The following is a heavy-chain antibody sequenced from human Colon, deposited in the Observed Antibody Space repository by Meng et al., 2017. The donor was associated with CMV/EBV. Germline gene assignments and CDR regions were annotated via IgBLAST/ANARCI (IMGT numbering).Heavy chain of an antibody. D-gene: IGHD2-2*02. Sequence: YAFSWLRHVPGQGLEWLGGIVPVFGLQNYEQKFQGRITITADEAKSTIYMELRSLRSEDTAIYHCTSVERGYCSSTSCYNKYFHSWGQGTLVTVSS. CDR3: TSVERGYCSSTSCYNKYFHS. J-gene: IGHJ1*01. CDR1: YA. V-gene: IGHV1-69*01. CDR2: IVPVFGLQ.